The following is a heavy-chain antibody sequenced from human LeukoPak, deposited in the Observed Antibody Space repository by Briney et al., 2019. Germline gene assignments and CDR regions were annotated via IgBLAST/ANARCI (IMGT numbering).Heavy chain of an antibody. CDR3: AKAFNMTGYYGGDDGMDV. CDR1: GFTFSSYA. Sequence: GGSLRLSCAASGFTFSSYALTWVRQAPGKGLEWVSAITGSGLSTYYADSVKGRFTISRDNSKHTVYLQMNSLRAEDTALYYCAKAFNMTGYYGGDDGMDVWGQGTTVTVSS. V-gene: IGHV3-23*01. J-gene: IGHJ6*02. CDR2: ITGSGLST. D-gene: IGHD3-9*01.